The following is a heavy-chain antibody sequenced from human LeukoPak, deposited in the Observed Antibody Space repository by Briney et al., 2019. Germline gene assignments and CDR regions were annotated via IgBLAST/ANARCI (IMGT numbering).Heavy chain of an antibody. CDR2: INPNSGGT. CDR3: ARDRPIFGVVYAWFDP. CDR1: GGTFSSYA. V-gene: IGHV1-2*02. J-gene: IGHJ5*02. D-gene: IGHD3-3*01. Sequence: GSSVKVSCKASGGTFSSYAISWVQQAPGQGLEWMGWINPNSGGTNYAQKFQGRVTMTRDTSISTAYMELSRLRSDDTAVYYCARDRPIFGVVYAWFDPWGQGTLVTVSS.